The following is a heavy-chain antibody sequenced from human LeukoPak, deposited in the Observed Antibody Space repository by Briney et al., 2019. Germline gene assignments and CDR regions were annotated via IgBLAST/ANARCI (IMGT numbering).Heavy chain of an antibody. CDR1: GGTFGSYA. CDR2: IIPFFGTA. CDR3: ARAHNWNYVGWFDP. J-gene: IGHJ5*02. V-gene: IGHV1-69*05. Sequence: SVKVAWKMAGGTFGSYAISWVRQPPGQGLDWMGGIIPFFGTANYAQKFQGRVMITTDESTRTTYMELSSLRSEDTAVYYCARAHNWNYVGWFDPWGQGTLVTVSS. D-gene: IGHD1-7*01.